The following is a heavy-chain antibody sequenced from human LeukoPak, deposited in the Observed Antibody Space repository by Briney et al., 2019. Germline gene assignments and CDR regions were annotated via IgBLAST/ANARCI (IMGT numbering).Heavy chain of an antibody. V-gene: IGHV3-15*01. CDR2: IKAKAHGGTI. D-gene: IGHD1-26*01. Sequence: GGSLRLSCAASGFTFINAWMAWVRQAPGKGLEWVGRIKAKAHGGTIEYAAPVKGRFTISRDDSKNTLYLQMNSLKTEDTAAYYCTTDGVGVEGATYDNWGQGTLVSVSS. CDR3: TTDGVGVEGATYDN. J-gene: IGHJ4*02. CDR1: GFTFINAW.